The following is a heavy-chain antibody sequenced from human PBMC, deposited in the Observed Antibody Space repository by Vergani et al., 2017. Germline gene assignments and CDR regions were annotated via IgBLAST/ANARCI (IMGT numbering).Heavy chain of an antibody. CDR1: GYTLTELS. J-gene: IGHJ6*02. CDR3: ATDRQYCSGGSCYSGYYYGMDV. D-gene: IGHD2-15*01. Sequence: QVQLVQSGAEVKKPGASVKVSCKVSGYTLTELSMHWVRQAPGKGLEWMGGFDPEDGETIYAQKFQGRVTMTEDTSTDTAYMERSSLRSEDTAVYYCATDRQYCSGGSCYSGYYYGMDVWGQGTTVTVSS. V-gene: IGHV1-24*01. CDR2: FDPEDGET.